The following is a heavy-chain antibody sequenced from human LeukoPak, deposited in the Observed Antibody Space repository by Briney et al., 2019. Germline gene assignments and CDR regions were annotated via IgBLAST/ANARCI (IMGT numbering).Heavy chain of an antibody. J-gene: IGHJ4*02. Sequence: GGSLRLSCAASGFTFSNYWMSWVRQAPGKGLEWVANIKQDRSEKYYVDSVKGRFTISRDNAKNSLYLQMNSLRAEDTAVYYCAKDAQSSGYDYWGQGTLVTVSS. CDR3: AKDAQSSGYDY. CDR1: GFTFSNYW. V-gene: IGHV3-7*01. CDR2: IKQDRSEK. D-gene: IGHD5-12*01.